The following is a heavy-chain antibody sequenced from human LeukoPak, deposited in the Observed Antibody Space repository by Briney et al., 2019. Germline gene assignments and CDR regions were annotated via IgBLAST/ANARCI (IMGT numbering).Heavy chain of an antibody. J-gene: IGHJ2*01. CDR2: IYYSGST. CDR1: GGSISSYY. D-gene: IGHD6-6*01. Sequence: SETLSLTCTVSGGSISSYYWSWIRQPPGKGLEGIGYIYYSGSTNYNPSLKSRVTISVDTSKNQFSLKLSSVTAADTAVYYCARGSSSSSYWYFDLWGRGTLVTVSS. V-gene: IGHV4-59*01. CDR3: ARGSSSSSYWYFDL.